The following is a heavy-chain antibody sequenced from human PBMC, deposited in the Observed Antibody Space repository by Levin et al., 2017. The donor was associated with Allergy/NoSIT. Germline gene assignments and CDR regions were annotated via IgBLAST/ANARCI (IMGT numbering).Heavy chain of an antibody. Sequence: GESLKISCKGSGYSFTSYWIGWVRQMPGKGLEWMGIIYPGDSDTRYSPSFQGQVTISADKSISTAYLQWSSLKASDTAMYYCARRAVGPWSGSSNFDYWGQGTLVTVSS. V-gene: IGHV5-51*01. J-gene: IGHJ4*02. CDR2: IYPGDSDT. D-gene: IGHD1-26*01. CDR3: ARRAVGPWSGSSNFDY. CDR1: GYSFTSYW.